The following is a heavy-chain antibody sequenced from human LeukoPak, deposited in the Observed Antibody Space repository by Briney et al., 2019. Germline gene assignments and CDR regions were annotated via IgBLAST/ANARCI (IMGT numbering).Heavy chain of an antibody. Sequence: PGGSLRLSCAASGFTFTNYAMSWVRQAPGMGLEWVSSISRSGDSTFYADSVRGRFTISRDTSKNTLYLQMNSLRDDDTAVYYCARAAPGYSYGLGYNWFDPWGQGTLVTVSS. CDR1: GFTFTNYA. CDR2: ISRSGDST. CDR3: ARAAPGYSYGLGYNWFDP. J-gene: IGHJ5*02. D-gene: IGHD5-18*01. V-gene: IGHV3-23*01.